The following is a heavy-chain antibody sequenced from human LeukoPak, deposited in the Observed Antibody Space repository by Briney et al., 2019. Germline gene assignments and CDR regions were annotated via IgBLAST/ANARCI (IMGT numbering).Heavy chain of an antibody. Sequence: SETLSLTCTVSGGSISSYYWSWIRQPPGKGLEWVGYIYYSGSTNYNPSLKSRVTISVDTSKNQFSMKLSSVTAADTAVYYCAGTLAVVSYAFDIWGQGTMVTVSS. J-gene: IGHJ3*02. CDR3: AGTLAVVSYAFDI. CDR2: IYYSGST. CDR1: GGSISSYY. D-gene: IGHD6-19*01. V-gene: IGHV4-59*08.